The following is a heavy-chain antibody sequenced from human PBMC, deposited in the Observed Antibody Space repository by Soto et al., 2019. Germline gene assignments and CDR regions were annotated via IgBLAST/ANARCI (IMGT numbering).Heavy chain of an antibody. CDR1: GGSISSSSYY. CDR2: IYYSGRT. Sequence: QLQLQESGPGLVKPSETLSLTCTVSGGSISSSSYYWAWIRQPPGKGLEWIGSIYYSGRTYYNPSLKSRGTISVDTSKNQFSLKLSSVTAADAAVYYCARQTYSGEKPSGLDVWGQGTTVTVSS. V-gene: IGHV4-39*01. CDR3: ARQTYSGEKPSGLDV. D-gene: IGHD2-21*01. J-gene: IGHJ6*02.